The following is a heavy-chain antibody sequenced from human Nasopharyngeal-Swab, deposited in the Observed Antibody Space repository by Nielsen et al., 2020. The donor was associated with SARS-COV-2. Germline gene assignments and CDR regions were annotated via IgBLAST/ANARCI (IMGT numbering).Heavy chain of an antibody. D-gene: IGHD3-3*01. CDR2: IYYSGST. CDR3: AREGFSITIFGVVIRWFDP. CDR1: GGSISSGDYY. Sequence: SETLSLTCTVSGGSISSGDYYWSWIRRPPGKGLEWIGYIYYSGSTYYNPSLKSRVTISVDTSKNQFSLKLSSVTAADTAVYYCAREGFSITIFGVVIRWFDPWGQGTLVTVSS. J-gene: IGHJ5*02. V-gene: IGHV4-30-4*01.